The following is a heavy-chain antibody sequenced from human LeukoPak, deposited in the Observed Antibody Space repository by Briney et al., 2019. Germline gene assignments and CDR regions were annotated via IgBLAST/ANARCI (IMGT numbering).Heavy chain of an antibody. CDR3: ARDSVSGVAAAGDFDY. CDR1: GFTFSSYA. V-gene: IGHV3-30*04. D-gene: IGHD6-13*01. J-gene: IGHJ4*02. CDR2: ISYDGSNK. Sequence: GGSLRLSCAASGFTFSSYAMHWVRQAPGKGLEWVAVISYDGSNKYYADSVKGRFTISRDNSKNTLYLQMNSLRAEDTAVYYCARDSVSGVAAAGDFDYWGQGTLVTVSS.